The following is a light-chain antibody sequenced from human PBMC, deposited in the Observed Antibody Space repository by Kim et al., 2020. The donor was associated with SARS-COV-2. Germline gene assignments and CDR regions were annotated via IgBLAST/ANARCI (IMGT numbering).Light chain of an antibody. CDR3: CSYTGSYTLV. Sequence: QSALTQPRSVSGSPGQSVTISCTGTSSDVGGYIYVSWYQQHPGKAPKLMIYDVSKRPSGVPDRFSGSKSGNPASLTISGLRAEDGADYYCCSYTGSYTLVFGGGTKLTFL. V-gene: IGLV2-11*01. CDR2: DVS. CDR1: SSDVGGYIY. J-gene: IGLJ2*01.